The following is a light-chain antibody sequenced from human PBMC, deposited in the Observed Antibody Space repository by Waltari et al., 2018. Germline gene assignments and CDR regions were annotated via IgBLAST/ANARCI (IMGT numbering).Light chain of an antibody. V-gene: IGLV2-14*01. J-gene: IGLJ2*01. CDR2: EVS. CDR3: SSYTSSSTV. Sequence: QSALTQPASVSGSPGQSITISCTGTSSDVGGYNYVSWYQQHPGNAPKLMIYEVSKRPSGVSNRFSGSKSGNTASLTISGLQAEDEADYYCSSYTSSSTVFGGGTKLTVL. CDR1: SSDVGGYNY.